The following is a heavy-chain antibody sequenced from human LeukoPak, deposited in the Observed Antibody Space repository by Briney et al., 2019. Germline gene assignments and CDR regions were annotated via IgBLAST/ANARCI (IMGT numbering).Heavy chain of an antibody. D-gene: IGHD3-22*01. CDR1: GYSISIGYY. V-gene: IGHV4-38-2*02. J-gene: IGHJ3*02. CDR2: IYHSGST. CDR3: ARDPYSYDSSGAFDI. Sequence: PSETLSLTCTVSGYSISIGYYWGWIRQPPGKGLEWIGSIYHSGSTYYNPSLKSRVTISVGTSKNQFSLNLSSVTAADTAVYYCARDPYSYDSSGAFDIWGQGTMVTVSS.